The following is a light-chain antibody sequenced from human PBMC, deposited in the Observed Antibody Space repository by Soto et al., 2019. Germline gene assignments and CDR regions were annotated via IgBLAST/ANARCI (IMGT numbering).Light chain of an antibody. Sequence: DIPMTHNPTSLSASVGDRVTITCRASQSISSYLNWYQQKPGKAPKLLIYAASSLQSGVPSRFSGSGSGTDFTLTISSLQPEDFATYYCQQSYSTPPTFGQGRRLE. V-gene: IGKV1-39*01. CDR2: AAS. J-gene: IGKJ5*01. CDR3: QQSYSTPPT. CDR1: QSISSY.